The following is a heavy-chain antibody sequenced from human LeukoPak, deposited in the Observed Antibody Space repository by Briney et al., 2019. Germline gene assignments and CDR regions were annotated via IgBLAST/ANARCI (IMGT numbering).Heavy chain of an antibody. CDR2: ISFDGTNK. D-gene: IGHD3-22*01. J-gene: IGHJ3*02. V-gene: IGHV3-30-3*01. Sequence: GGSLRLSCAASGFTFSSYAMSWVRQAPGKGLEWVAIISFDGTNKDYADYVKGRFTISRDNSENTLFLQMKSLRAEDTAVYYCTREGYYAFDIWGQGTMVTVSS. CDR1: GFTFSSYA. CDR3: TREGYYAFDI.